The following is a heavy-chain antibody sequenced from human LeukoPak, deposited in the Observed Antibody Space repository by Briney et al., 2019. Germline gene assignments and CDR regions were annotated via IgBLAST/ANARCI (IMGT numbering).Heavy chain of an antibody. CDR3: ARGLMGATAEFDF. J-gene: IGHJ4*02. V-gene: IGHV1-46*01. CDR1: GYAFTSYY. D-gene: IGHD1-26*01. Sequence: SGNVSCKASGYAFTSYYMHWGRHAPGPGLEVAQVRTPDGGSTRYSKNFQDSASMHRDISTSTVYMVLPSLRSEDTAVYYCARGLMGATAEFDFWGQGTLVTASS. CDR2: RTPDGGST.